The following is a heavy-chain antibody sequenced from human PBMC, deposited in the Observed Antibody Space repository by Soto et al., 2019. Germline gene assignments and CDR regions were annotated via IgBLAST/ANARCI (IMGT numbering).Heavy chain of an antibody. J-gene: IGHJ4*02. CDR3: ARDGAGFDY. CDR1: GFTLSSYW. Sequence: EVQLVESGGGFVQPGGSLRLSCAASGFTLSSYWMGWVRQAPGTGLEWVANIKQDGSERYYVDSVKGRFTISRDNAKNALYLQMNSLRAEDTAVYYCARDGAGFDYWGQGILVTVSS. V-gene: IGHV3-7*03. D-gene: IGHD3-10*01. CDR2: IKQDGSER.